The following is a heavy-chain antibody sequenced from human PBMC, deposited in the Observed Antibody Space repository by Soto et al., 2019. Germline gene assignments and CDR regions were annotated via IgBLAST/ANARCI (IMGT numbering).Heavy chain of an antibody. CDR1: GFTFSSHA. CDR2: ISACGGAP. J-gene: IGHJ4*02. Sequence: PGGSLTLSCAASGFTFSSHAMSWCRQTPGKGLEWVATISACGGAPYYAGSVEGRFTVSRANSKNTVSRQRDRLRAGDTARYYCAKDRLGFGDLDSWGPGTLVTVSS. CDR3: AKDRLGFGDLDS. V-gene: IGHV3-23*01. D-gene: IGHD3-10*01.